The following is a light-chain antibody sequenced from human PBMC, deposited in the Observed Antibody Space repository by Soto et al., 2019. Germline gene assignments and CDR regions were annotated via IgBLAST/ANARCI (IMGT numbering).Light chain of an antibody. J-gene: IGKJ4*01. CDR1: QGIRNF. CDR3: QHLNSYPRALA. V-gene: IGKV1-9*01. CDR2: AAS. Sequence: DIQLTQSPSFLSASVGDRVTITCRASQGIRNFLAWYQQKLGKAPKLLIYAASTLESGVSLRFSGSGSGTEFTLTISNLQPEDFATYYCQHLNSYPRALACGGGTKVEI.